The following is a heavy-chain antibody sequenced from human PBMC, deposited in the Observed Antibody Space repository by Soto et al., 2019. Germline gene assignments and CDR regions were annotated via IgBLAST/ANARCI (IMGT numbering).Heavy chain of an antibody. D-gene: IGHD3-22*01. CDR1: GGTFSSYA. J-gene: IGHJ4*02. V-gene: IGHV1-69*13. CDR3: ARVGGSSSGYFGNDY. CDR2: IIPILGTA. Sequence: SVKVSCKASGGTFSSYAISWVRQAPGQGLEWMGGIIPILGTANYAQKFQGRVTITADESTSTAYMELSSLRSEDTAVYYCARVGGSSSGYFGNDYWGQGTLVTVSS.